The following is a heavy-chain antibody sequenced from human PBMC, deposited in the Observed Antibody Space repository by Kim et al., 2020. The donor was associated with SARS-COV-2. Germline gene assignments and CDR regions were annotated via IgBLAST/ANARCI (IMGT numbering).Heavy chain of an antibody. Sequence: YAQKCQGRVTMTEDTSTDTAYMELSSLRSEDTAVYYCATDLSIAVAVFDYWGQGTLVTVSS. CDR3: ATDLSIAVAVFDY. D-gene: IGHD6-19*01. J-gene: IGHJ4*02. V-gene: IGHV1-24*01.